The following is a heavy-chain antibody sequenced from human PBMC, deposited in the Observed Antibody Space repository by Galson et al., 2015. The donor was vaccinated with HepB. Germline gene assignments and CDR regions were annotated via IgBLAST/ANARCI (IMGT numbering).Heavy chain of an antibody. J-gene: IGHJ6*02. V-gene: IGHV1-69*13. D-gene: IGHD5-12*01. CDR3: ASPLTRYSGYADYYYYGMDV. CDR1: GGTFSSYA. CDR2: IIPIFGIA. Sequence: SVKVSCKASGGTFSSYAISWVRQAPGQGLEWMGGIIPIFGIANYAQKFQGRVTITADESTSTAYMELSSLRSEDTAVYYCASPLTRYSGYADYYYYGMDVWGQGTTVTVSS.